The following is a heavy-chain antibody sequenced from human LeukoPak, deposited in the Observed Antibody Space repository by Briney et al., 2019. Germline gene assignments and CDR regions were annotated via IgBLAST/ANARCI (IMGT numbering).Heavy chain of an antibody. V-gene: IGHV1-69*01. Sequence: SVKVSCKASGGTFSSYAISWVRQAPGQGLEWMGGIIPIFGTANYAQKFQGRVTITADESTSTAYMELSSLRSEDTAVYYCASTHRAYDGSGSSSYWGQGTLVTVSS. CDR2: IIPIFGTA. J-gene: IGHJ4*02. D-gene: IGHD3-10*01. CDR3: ASTHRAYDGSGSSSY. CDR1: GGTFSSYA.